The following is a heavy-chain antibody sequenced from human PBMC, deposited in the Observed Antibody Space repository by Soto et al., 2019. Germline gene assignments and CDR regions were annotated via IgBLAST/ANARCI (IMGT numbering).Heavy chain of an antibody. CDR3: ARSYQPLRFGAFDI. Sequence: GGSLRLSCVASGFTFSDYYMSWIRQAPGKGLEWVSYISSSGSTIYYADSVKGRFTISRDNAKNSLYLQMNSLRAEDTAVYYCARSYQPLRFGAFDIWGQGTMVTVSS. D-gene: IGHD2-2*01. CDR2: ISSSGSTI. V-gene: IGHV3-11*01. CDR1: GFTFSDYY. J-gene: IGHJ3*02.